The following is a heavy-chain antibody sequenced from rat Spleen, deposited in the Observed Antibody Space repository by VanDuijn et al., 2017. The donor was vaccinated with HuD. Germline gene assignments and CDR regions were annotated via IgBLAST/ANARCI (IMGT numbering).Heavy chain of an antibody. D-gene: IGHD1-11*01. CDR2: LNSAGST. V-gene: IGHV3-3*01. Sequence: VQLQESGPGLVKASQSLSLTCSVTDYSITSSYRWSWIRKFPGNKLEWMGYLNSAGSTNYNPSLKSRISITRDTSKNQFFLQVNSVTTEDTATYYCARSGGSWFAYWGQGTLVTVSS. CDR3: ARSGGSWFAY. CDR1: DYSITSSYR. J-gene: IGHJ3*01.